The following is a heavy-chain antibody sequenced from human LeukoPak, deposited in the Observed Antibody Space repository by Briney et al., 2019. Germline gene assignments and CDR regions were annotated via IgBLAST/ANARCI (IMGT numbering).Heavy chain of an antibody. Sequence: PGGSLRLSCAASGFTFSSYGMHWVRQAPGKGLEWVAVISYDGSNKYYADSAKGRFTISRDNSKNTLYLQMNSLRAEDTAVYYCAKDLSGYYYGTYYYYGMDVWGQGTTVTVSS. CDR1: GFTFSSYG. V-gene: IGHV3-30*18. CDR3: AKDLSGYYYGTYYYYGMDV. CDR2: ISYDGSNK. J-gene: IGHJ6*02. D-gene: IGHD3-22*01.